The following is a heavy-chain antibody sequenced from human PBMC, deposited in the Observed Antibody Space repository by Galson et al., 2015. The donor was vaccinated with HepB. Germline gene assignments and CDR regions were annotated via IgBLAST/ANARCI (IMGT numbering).Heavy chain of an antibody. J-gene: IGHJ5*02. V-gene: IGHV3-11*06. CDR1: GFTFSDYH. Sequence: SLRLSCAASGFTFSDYHMSWIRQAPGKGLEWVSYITGGGSYRNYADSVKGRFTISRDNAKNSLFLQINSLTDEDTAVYYCARDAVRAYFDPWGQGTLVTVSS. CDR2: ITGGGSYR. CDR3: ARDAVRAYFDP. D-gene: IGHD6-19*01.